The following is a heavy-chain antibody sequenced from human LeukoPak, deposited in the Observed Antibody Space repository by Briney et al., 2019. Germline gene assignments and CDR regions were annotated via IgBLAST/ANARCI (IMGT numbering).Heavy chain of an antibody. CDR1: GYTFTSYY. D-gene: IGHD6-13*01. J-gene: IGHJ4*02. CDR3: ARARSLLDY. CDR2: INPSGGST. V-gene: IGHV1-46*01. Sequence: ASVKVSCKASGYTFTSYYMHWVRQAPGQGLEWMGIINPSGGSTSYAQKFQGRVTMTRDTSISTAYMELSRLRSDDTAVYYCARARSLLDYWGQGTLVTVSS.